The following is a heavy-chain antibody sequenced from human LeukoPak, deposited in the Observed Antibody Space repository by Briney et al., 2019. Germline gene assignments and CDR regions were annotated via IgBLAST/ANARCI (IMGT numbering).Heavy chain of an antibody. Sequence: ASVKVSCKASGYTFTGYYMHWVRQGPGQGLEWMGWINPNSGGTNYAQKFQGWVTMTRDTSISTAYMELSRLRSDDTAVYYCARERVAVAGKGFDPWGQGTLVTVSS. CDR3: ARERVAVAGKGFDP. V-gene: IGHV1-2*04. CDR2: INPNSGGT. J-gene: IGHJ5*02. D-gene: IGHD6-19*01. CDR1: GYTFTGYY.